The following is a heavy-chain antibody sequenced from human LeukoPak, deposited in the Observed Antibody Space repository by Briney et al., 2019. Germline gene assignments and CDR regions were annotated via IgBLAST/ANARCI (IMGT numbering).Heavy chain of an antibody. Sequence: DSVTLSCKASGYTFTSYYMHWVRQAPGQGLEWMGIINPSAGSTSYAQKFQGRVTMTRDTSMSTVYMELSSLRSEDTAVYYCARGGLQLLAPLDYWGQGTLFTVSS. V-gene: IGHV1-46*01. CDR1: GYTFTSYY. D-gene: IGHD1-26*01. CDR3: ARGGLQLLAPLDY. J-gene: IGHJ4*02. CDR2: INPSAGST.